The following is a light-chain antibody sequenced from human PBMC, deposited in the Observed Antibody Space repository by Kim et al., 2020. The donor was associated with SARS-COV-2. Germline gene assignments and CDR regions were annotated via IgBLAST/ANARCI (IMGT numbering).Light chain of an antibody. V-gene: IGKV3-20*01. CDR2: GAS. J-gene: IGKJ1*01. Sequence: SPGESATLACRASQSVTSSHLKWYQQKPGQAPRLLIYGASNRATGIPDRFSGSGSGTDFTLTISTLEPEDFAVYYCQQYRSSSWTFGQGTKVDIK. CDR1: QSVTSSH. CDR3: QQYRSSSWT.